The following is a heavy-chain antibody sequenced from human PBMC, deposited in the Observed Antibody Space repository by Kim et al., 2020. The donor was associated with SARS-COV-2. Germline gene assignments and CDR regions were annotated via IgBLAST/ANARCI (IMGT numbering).Heavy chain of an antibody. CDR3: AILRRDDLVYFDY. D-gene: IGHD3-16*02. CDR1: GYTFTSYA. Sequence: ASVKVSCKASGYTFTSYAIHWVRQAPGQRLEWMGWINAGNGNTKYSQKFQGRVTITRDTSASTAYMELSSLRSEDTAVYYCAILRRDDLVYFDYWGQGTLVTVSS. J-gene: IGHJ4*02. CDR2: INAGNGNT. V-gene: IGHV1-3*01.